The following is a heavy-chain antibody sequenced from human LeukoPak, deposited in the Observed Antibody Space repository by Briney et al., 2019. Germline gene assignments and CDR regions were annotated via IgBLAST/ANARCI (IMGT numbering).Heavy chain of an antibody. CDR1: GFTVSSNY. V-gene: IGHV3-53*01. CDR3: AKGTSGWYVAPFDY. D-gene: IGHD6-19*01. Sequence: GGSLRLSCAASGFTVSSNYMSWVRQAPGKGLEWVSVIYSGGSTYYADSVKGRFTISRDNSKNTLYLQMNSLRAEDTAVFYCAKGTSGWYVAPFDYWGQGTLVTVSS. J-gene: IGHJ4*02. CDR2: IYSGGST.